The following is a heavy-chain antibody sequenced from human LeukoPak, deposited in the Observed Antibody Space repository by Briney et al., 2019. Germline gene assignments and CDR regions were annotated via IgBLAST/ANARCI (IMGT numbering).Heavy chain of an antibody. D-gene: IGHD6-19*01. CDR1: EFTFSRYG. V-gene: IGHV3-21*04. J-gene: IGHJ3*02. CDR3: ARGGLAVAADNYDAFDI. CDR2: ISSSSSYI. Sequence: PGGSLRLSCAASEFTFSRYGMNWVRQAPGKGLEWVSSISSSSSYIYYADSVKGRFTISRDNSKNTVYLQMNSLRAEDTALYYCARGGLAVAADNYDAFDIWGQGTMVTVSS.